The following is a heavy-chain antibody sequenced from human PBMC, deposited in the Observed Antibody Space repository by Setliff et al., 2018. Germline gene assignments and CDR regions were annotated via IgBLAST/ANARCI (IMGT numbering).Heavy chain of an antibody. V-gene: IGHV3-20*01. CDR3: VRLGTVAAGD. Sequence: PGGSLRLSCAASGLTFKNNGMNWVRQAPGKGLEWVSGINWDGRSIGYADSVKGRFTISRDNAKNSLYLQMNSLRVEDTALYHCVRLGTVAAGDWGQGTLATVSS. CDR1: GLTFKNNG. CDR2: INWDGRSI. D-gene: IGHD6-19*01. J-gene: IGHJ4*02.